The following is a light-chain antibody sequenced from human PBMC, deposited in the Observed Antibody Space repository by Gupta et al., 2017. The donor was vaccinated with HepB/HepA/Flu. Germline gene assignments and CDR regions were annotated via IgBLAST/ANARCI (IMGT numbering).Light chain of an antibody. V-gene: IGKV3-15*01. J-gene: IGKJ2*01. CDR2: EAS. CDR3: QQYYNLPPT. CDR1: QSVSSM. Sequence: IVMTQSPATLSMSPGERVTLSCRASQSVSSMLAWYQQKPVQAPRLLIHEASTRVAGIPARFSASGSETEFTLTISSLQSEDFAVYYCQQYYNLPPTLGPGTKMEIK.